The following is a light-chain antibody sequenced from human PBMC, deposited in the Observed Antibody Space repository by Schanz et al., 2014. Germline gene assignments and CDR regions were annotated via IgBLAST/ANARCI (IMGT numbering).Light chain of an antibody. CDR2: DVT. Sequence: QSALTQPASVSGSPGQSITISCTGTSSDIGSYNYVSWYQQYPGEAPKLIIYDVTYRPSGVSHRFSGSKSGNTASLTISGLLAEDEADYYCSSYTSSSTLLFGGGTKLT. CDR3: SSYTSSSTLL. J-gene: IGLJ2*01. V-gene: IGLV2-14*01. CDR1: SSDIGSYNY.